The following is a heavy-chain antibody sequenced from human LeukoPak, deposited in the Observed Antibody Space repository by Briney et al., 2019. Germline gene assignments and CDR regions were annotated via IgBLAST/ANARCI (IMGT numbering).Heavy chain of an antibody. V-gene: IGHV3-48*04. J-gene: IGHJ4*02. CDR1: GFTFSSYW. Sequence: TGGSLRLSCAASGFTFSSYWMSWVRQAPGKGLEWVSYISPSGTVIYYGDSVKGRFTISRDNAKKSLYLQMNSLRAEDTAVYYCARDYNCWGQGTLVTVSS. CDR3: ARDYNC. CDR2: ISPSGTVI. D-gene: IGHD3-10*01.